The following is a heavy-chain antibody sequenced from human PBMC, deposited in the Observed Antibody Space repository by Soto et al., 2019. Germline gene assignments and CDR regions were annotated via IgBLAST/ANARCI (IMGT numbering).Heavy chain of an antibody. CDR3: AIDRVVCDYLLYFDD. Sequence: PGGSLRLSCAASGFTFSSYRMNWVRQAPGKGLEWVAFIRYDGSNKYYADSVKGRFTISRDNSRNTLYLQMNSLRAEDTAVYYCAIDRVVCDYLLYFDDWGQGTLVTVSS. J-gene: IGHJ4*02. CDR1: GFTFSSYR. V-gene: IGHV3-30*02. CDR2: IRYDGSNK. D-gene: IGHD3-3*01.